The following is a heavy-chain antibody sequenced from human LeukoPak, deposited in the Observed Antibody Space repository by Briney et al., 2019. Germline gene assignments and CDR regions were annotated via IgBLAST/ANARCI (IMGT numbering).Heavy chain of an antibody. J-gene: IGHJ4*02. CDR1: GGSISSYY. CDR3: ARQSQWLSPFDS. D-gene: IGHD6-19*01. CDR2: IYYSGGS. Sequence: SETLSLTCTVSGGSISSYYWSWIRQPPGKGLEWIGNIYYSGGSNYNPSLKSRVTISVDTSNNQFSLKLTSVTAADTAVYYCARQSQWLSPFDSWGQGTLVTVSS. V-gene: IGHV4-59*08.